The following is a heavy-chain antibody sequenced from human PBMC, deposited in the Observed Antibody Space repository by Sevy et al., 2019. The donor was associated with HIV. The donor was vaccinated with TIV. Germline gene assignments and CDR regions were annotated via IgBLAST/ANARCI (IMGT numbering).Heavy chain of an antibody. V-gene: IGHV3-64*02. D-gene: IGHD5-18*01. CDR3: GGEGGGGYSYSLDY. CDR2: ISSNGGST. J-gene: IGHJ4*02. CDR1: GFSFSSYA. Sequence: GGSLRLSCAASGFSFSSYALHWVRQAPGKGLEYVSAISSNGGSTYYADSVKGRFTISRDNSKNTRYLQMGSLRAEDMGVYYGGGEGGGGYSYSLDYWGQGTLVTVSS.